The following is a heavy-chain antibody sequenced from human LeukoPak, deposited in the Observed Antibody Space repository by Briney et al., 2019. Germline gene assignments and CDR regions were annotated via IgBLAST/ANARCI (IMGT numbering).Heavy chain of an antibody. V-gene: IGHV4-59*08. CDR3: ARHFKAAASERAFDF. CDR2: IYSGGST. D-gene: IGHD6-13*01. Sequence: SETLSLTCTVSGGSISSYYWSWIRQPPGKGLEWIGYIYSGGSTDYNPSLKSRSTLSIDTSKNQFSLNLRSMTAADTAVYYCARHFKAAASERAFDFWGQGTLVTVSS. J-gene: IGHJ4*02. CDR1: GGSISSYY.